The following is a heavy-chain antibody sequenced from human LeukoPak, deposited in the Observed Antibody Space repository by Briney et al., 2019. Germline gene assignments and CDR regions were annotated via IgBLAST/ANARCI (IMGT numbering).Heavy chain of an antibody. CDR2: ISSSSSYI. J-gene: IGHJ4*02. Sequence: PGGSLRLSCAASGFTFSSYSMNWVRQAPGKGLEWVSSISSSSSYIYYADSVKGRFTISRDNAENSLYLQMNSLRAEDTAVYYCARSGYSGYDPKYYFDYWGQGTLVTVSS. CDR3: ARSGYSGYDPKYYFDY. CDR1: GFTFSSYS. D-gene: IGHD5-12*01. V-gene: IGHV3-21*01.